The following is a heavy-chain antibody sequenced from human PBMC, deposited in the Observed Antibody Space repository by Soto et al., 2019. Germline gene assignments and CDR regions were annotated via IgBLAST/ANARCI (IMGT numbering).Heavy chain of an antibody. Sequence: EVQVLESEGGLVQPGGSLRLSCAASGFTFSNYAMNWVRQAPGKGLEWVSGISATGVKTYSADSVKGRFTMSRDNSKDTVYLEMNSLRAEDTAVYYCTKSRSAMIYYFDFWGLGALVTVSS. V-gene: IGHV3-23*01. CDR3: TKSRSAMIYYFDF. J-gene: IGHJ4*02. CDR2: ISATGVKT. CDR1: GFTFSNYA. D-gene: IGHD3-22*01.